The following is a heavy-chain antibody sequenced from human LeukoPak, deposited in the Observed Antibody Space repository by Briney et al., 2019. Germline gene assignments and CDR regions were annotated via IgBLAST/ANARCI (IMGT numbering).Heavy chain of an antibody. CDR1: GFTFSSYA. V-gene: IGHV3-23*01. CDR3: AKTYIVATTHFDY. CDR2: ISGSGSGT. J-gene: IGHJ4*02. Sequence: PGGSLRLSCAASGFTFSSYAMGWVRQAPGKGLEWVSSISGSGSGTNYADSVKGRFTISRDNSKNTLYLQMNILRAEDTAVYYCAKTYIVATTHFDYWGQGALVTVSS. D-gene: IGHD5-12*01.